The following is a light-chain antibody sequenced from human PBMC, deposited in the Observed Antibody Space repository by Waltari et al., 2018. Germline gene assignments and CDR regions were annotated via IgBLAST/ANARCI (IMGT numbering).Light chain of an antibody. CDR2: GAS. J-gene: IGKJ1*01. V-gene: IGKV3-15*01. Sequence: EIVMTQSPATLSVSLGERATLSCRASQSVRSPLAWYQQRPGQAPRLLIYGASTRATGVPARFSGSGSGTEFTLTISSLQSEDFAIYYCQQYYNWLWTFGQGTKVEIK. CDR3: QQYYNWLWT. CDR1: QSVRSP.